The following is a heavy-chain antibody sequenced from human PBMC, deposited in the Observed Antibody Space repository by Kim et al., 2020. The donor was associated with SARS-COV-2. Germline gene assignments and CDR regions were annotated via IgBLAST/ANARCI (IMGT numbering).Heavy chain of an antibody. J-gene: IGHJ6*02. Sequence: SVKVSCKASGGTFSSYAISWVRQAPGQGLEWMGGIIPIFGTANYAQKFQGRVTITADESTSTAYMELSSLRSEDTAVYYCARGDIVVVVAAHYYYYGMDVWGQGTTVTVSS. D-gene: IGHD2-15*01. CDR2: IIPIFGTA. V-gene: IGHV1-69*13. CDR1: GGTFSSYA. CDR3: ARGDIVVVVAAHYYYYGMDV.